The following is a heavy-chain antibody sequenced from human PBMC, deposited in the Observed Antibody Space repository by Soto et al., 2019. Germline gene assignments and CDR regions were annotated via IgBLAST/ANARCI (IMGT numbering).Heavy chain of an antibody. D-gene: IGHD6-19*01. CDR3: ARDPSPYTSGWYGIDF. CDR1: GFMFSAYA. CDR2: ISYDGTNK. J-gene: IGHJ4*01. V-gene: IGHV3-30*04. Sequence: GGSLRFSCAASGFMFSAYAMLWVRQAPDKGLEWVAAISYDGTNKYYADSIKGRFTISRDNSANTLFLQVNSLRREDTAMYYCARDPSPYTSGWYGIDFWGHGTLVTVSS.